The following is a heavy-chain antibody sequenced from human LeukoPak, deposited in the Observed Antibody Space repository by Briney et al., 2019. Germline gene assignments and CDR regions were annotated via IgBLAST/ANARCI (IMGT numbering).Heavy chain of an antibody. CDR1: GYTFSTYG. Sequence: ASVKVSCKASGYTFSTYGITWVRQAPGQGLEWMGWISAYNGNTRYAQKLQARVTMTTDTSTSTAYMELRSLRSDDTAVCYCAGGGYSYGNDAFDIWGQGTMVTVSS. D-gene: IGHD5-18*01. V-gene: IGHV1-18*01. CDR2: ISAYNGNT. CDR3: AGGGYSYGNDAFDI. J-gene: IGHJ3*02.